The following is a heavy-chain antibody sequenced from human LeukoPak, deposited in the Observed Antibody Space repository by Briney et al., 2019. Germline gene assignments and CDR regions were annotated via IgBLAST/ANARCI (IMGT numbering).Heavy chain of an antibody. CDR3: ARGDDSDY. J-gene: IGHJ4*02. D-gene: IGHD3-9*01. CDR1: GDTSSSYA. Sequence: ASVKVSCKASGDTSSSYAISWVRQAPGQGLEWMGWISAYNGNTNHAQKLQRRVTMTTDTSTSTAYMELRSLRSDDTAVYYCARGDDSDYWGQGTLVTVSS. CDR2: ISAYNGNT. V-gene: IGHV1-18*01.